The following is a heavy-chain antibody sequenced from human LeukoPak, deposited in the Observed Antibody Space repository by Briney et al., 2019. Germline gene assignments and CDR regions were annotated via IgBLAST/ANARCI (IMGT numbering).Heavy chain of an antibody. Sequence: QPGGSLRLSCAASGFTFSSYWMHWVRQAPGKGLVWVSRINSDGSSTSYADSVKGRFTISRDTAKNTLYLQMNSLRAEDTAVCYCARDSLPARSSWYGNNWFDPWGQGTLVTVSS. J-gene: IGHJ5*02. CDR2: INSDGSST. V-gene: IGHV3-74*01. CDR3: ARDSLPARSSWYGNNWFDP. CDR1: GFTFSSYW. D-gene: IGHD6-13*01.